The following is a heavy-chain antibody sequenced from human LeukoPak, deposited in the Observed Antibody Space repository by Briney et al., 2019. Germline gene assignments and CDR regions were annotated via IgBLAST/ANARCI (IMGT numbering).Heavy chain of an antibody. J-gene: IGHJ6*03. V-gene: IGHV3-23*01. D-gene: IGHD6-13*01. CDR2: ISGSGGST. CDR1: GFTFSNYA. Sequence: GGSLRLSCAASGFTFSNYAMTWVRQAPGKGLEWVSAISGSGGSTYYADSVKGRFTISRDNSKNTLYLQMNSLRAEDTAVYYCAKALIGSSWYFAYYYYYMDVWGKGTTVTISS. CDR3: AKALIGSSWYFAYYYYYMDV.